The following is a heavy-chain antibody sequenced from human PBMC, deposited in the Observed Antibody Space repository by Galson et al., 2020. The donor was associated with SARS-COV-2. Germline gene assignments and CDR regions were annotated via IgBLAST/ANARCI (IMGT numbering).Heavy chain of an antibody. CDR2: IKTDGRTT. CDR3: ARLKGWGTFDL. Sequence: GGSLRLSCAASGFTFRDYWMVWVRQAPGKGLMWVSGIKTDGRTTNYADSVKGRFTISRDNAKNTVYLEMSSLRAEDTAVFYCARLKGWGTFDLWGPGTMVTVSS. V-gene: IGHV3-74*01. D-gene: IGHD6-19*01. CDR1: GFTFRDYW. J-gene: IGHJ3*01.